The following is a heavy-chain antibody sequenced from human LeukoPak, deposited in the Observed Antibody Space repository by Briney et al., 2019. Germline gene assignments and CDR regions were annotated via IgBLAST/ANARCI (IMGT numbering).Heavy chain of an antibody. D-gene: IGHD2-21*02. Sequence: GGSLRLSCAASGFTFSSYAMSWVRQAPGKGLEWVSAISGSGGSTYYADSVKGRFTISRDNSKNTLYLQMNSLRAEDTAVYYCAKAHIVVVTAYYYYYYGMDVWGQGTTVTVSS. CDR3: AKAHIVVVTAYYYYYYGMDV. J-gene: IGHJ6*02. CDR2: ISGSGGST. CDR1: GFTFSSYA. V-gene: IGHV3-23*01.